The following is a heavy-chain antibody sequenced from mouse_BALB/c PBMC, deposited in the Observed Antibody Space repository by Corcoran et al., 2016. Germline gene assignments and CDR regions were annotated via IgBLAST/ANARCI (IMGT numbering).Heavy chain of an antibody. D-gene: IGHD1-1*02. CDR2: ILPGSGST. CDR3: AREEGMGGYGYFDV. V-gene: IGHV1-9*01. CDR1: GYTFSSYW. Sequence: QVQLQQSGAELMKPGASVKISCKATGYTFSSYWIEWVKQRPGHGLEWIGEILPGSGSTNYNEKFKGKATFTADTSSNTAYMQLSSLTSEDSAVYYCAREEGMGGYGYFDVWGAGTTVTVSA. J-gene: IGHJ1*01.